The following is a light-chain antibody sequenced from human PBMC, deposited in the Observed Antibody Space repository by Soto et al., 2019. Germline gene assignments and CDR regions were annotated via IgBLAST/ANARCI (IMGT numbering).Light chain of an antibody. J-gene: IGKJ1*01. CDR2: LGS. CDR1: QSLLYSNGYNY. Sequence: DIVMTQSPLSLPVTPGEPASISCRSSQSLLYSNGYNYLDWYLQKPGQSPQLLIYLGSNRASRVPDRFSGSESGTDFTLNISRVEAEDVEVYYCMQAIQSRTFGDGTKVEIK. V-gene: IGKV2-28*01. CDR3: MQAIQSRT.